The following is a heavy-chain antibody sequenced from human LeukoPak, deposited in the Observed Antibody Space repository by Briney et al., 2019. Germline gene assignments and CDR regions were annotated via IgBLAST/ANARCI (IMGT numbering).Heavy chain of an antibody. Sequence: SETLSLTCTVSGGSINSYYWSWIRQPPGKGLEWIGYIYYSGSTNYNPSLKSRVTISVDTSKNQFSLKLSSVTAADTAVYYCALNRGELYGMDVWGQGTTVTVSS. CDR2: IYYSGST. V-gene: IGHV4-59*01. J-gene: IGHJ6*02. CDR3: ALNRGELYGMDV. CDR1: GGSINSYY. D-gene: IGHD1-26*01.